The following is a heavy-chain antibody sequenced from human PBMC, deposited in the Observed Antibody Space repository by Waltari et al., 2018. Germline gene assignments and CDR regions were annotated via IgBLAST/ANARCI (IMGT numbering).Heavy chain of an antibody. CDR1: GGSFSGYY. V-gene: IGHV4-34*01. CDR2: INHSGST. CDR3: ARETLLYCSSTSCYVGAFDI. J-gene: IGHJ3*02. Sequence: QVQLQQWGAGLLKPSETLSLTCAVYGGSFSGYYWSWIRQPPGKGLEWIGEINHSGSTNYNPSLKSRVTISVDTSKNQFSLKLSSVTAADTAVYYCARETLLYCSSTSCYVGAFDIWGQGTMVTVSS. D-gene: IGHD2-2*01.